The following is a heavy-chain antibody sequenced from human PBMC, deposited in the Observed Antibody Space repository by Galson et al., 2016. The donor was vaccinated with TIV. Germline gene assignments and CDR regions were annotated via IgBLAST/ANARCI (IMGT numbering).Heavy chain of an antibody. CDR1: GFTFSSYE. J-gene: IGHJ4*02. CDR2: IIESGRST. Sequence: SLRLSCAASGFTFSSYEMNWVRQAPGKGLEWVSYIIESGRSTYYADSVKGRFSISRDNAKNSLYLQMSSLRAEDTAVYYCARGRGYCDTTSCYVDYWGQGTLATVSS. D-gene: IGHD2-2*01. V-gene: IGHV3-48*03. CDR3: ARGRGYCDTTSCYVDY.